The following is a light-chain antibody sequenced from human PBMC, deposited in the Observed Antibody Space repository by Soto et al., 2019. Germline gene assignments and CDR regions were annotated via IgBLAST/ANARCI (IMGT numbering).Light chain of an antibody. J-gene: IGLJ1*01. CDR3: KSYAGSNTYV. CDR2: EVV. Sequence: VLTKPTSAAGTSGQSVTISCTGTKNDIGVYDFVSWYQHHPGKAPRLIIYEVVQRPSGVPDRFSGSKSGNTASLTVSGLQAADEADYFCKSYAGSNTYVFGSGTKVTVL. V-gene: IGLV2-8*01. CDR1: KNDIGVYDF.